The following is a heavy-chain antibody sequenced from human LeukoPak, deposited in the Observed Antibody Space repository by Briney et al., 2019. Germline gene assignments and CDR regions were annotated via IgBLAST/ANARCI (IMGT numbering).Heavy chain of an antibody. V-gene: IGHV3-7*04. D-gene: IGHD3-22*01. CDR1: GFTFSSYW. Sequence: GGSLRLSCAASGFTFSSYWMSWVRQAPGKGLEWVANIKQDGSEKYYVDSVKGRFTISRDNAKNSLYLQTNSLRAEDTAVYYCARDNLGVITTLDYWGQGTLVTVSS. J-gene: IGHJ4*02. CDR3: ARDNLGVITTLDY. CDR2: IKQDGSEK.